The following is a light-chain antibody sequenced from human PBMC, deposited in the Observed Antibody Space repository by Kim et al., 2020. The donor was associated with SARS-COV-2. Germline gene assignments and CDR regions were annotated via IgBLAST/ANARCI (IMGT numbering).Light chain of an antibody. J-gene: IGKJ2*01. Sequence: EIVLTQSPGTLSLSPGERATLSCRTSQSVRSNYLAWYQQKPGQAPRLLIYGASRRPTGIPDRFSGSGSGTDFTLTISRLEPEDSALFYCQQYGSAPHTFGQGTKLEI. V-gene: IGKV3-20*01. CDR1: QSVRSNY. CDR2: GAS. CDR3: QQYGSAPHT.